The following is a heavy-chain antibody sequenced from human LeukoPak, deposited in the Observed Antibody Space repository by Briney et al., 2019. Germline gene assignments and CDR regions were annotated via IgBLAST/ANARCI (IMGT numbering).Heavy chain of an antibody. V-gene: IGHV3-23*01. Sequence: PGGSLRLSCAASGFTFSNYAMSWVRQAPGKGLEWVSAISGSGGSTYYADSVKGRFTISRDNSKNTLYLQMNSLRAEDTAVYYYVKGGSLQNWNYVGYYYYYMDVWGKGTTVTVSS. CDR2: ISGSGGST. J-gene: IGHJ6*03. D-gene: IGHD1-7*01. CDR1: GFTFSNYA. CDR3: VKGGSLQNWNYVGYYYYYMDV.